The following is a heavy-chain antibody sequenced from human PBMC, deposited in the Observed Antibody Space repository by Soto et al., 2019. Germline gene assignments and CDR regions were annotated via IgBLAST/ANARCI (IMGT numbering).Heavy chain of an antibody. CDR2: ISYDVDNK. CDR3: ARDGVSSTEYTRNYGNYFEY. J-gene: IGHJ4*02. CDR1: GFTYSTYT. D-gene: IGHD1-7*01. V-gene: IGHV3-30*01. Sequence: PGGSLRLSCSSSGFTYSTYTMHLVRQAPGKGLEWVAVISYDVDNKFYADSVKGRFTISRDSTKQTLYLQMNSLRPDDTAMYYCARDGVSSTEYTRNYGNYFEYWGQGALVTVSS.